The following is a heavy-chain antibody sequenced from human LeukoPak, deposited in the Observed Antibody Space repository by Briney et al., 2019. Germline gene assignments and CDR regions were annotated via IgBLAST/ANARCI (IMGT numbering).Heavy chain of an antibody. CDR2: MNPNSGNT. J-gene: IGHJ6*03. V-gene: IGHV1-8*01. CDR1: GYTFTSYD. D-gene: IGHD3-10*01. Sequence: ASVKVSYKASGYTFTSYDINWVRQATGQGLEWMGWMNPNSGNTGYAQKFQGRVTITADESTSTAYMELSSLRSEDTAVYYCAREGSGSYTHYYYYYMDVWGKGTTVTISS. CDR3: AREGSGSYTHYYYYYMDV.